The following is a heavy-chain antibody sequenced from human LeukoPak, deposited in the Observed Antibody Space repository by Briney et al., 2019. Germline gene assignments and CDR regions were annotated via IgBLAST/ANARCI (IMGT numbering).Heavy chain of an antibody. D-gene: IGHD2-21*01. V-gene: IGHV4-39*01. J-gene: IGHJ6*02. CDR3: ARQCGPNYYYYGMDV. CDR1: GGSISSSSYY. Sequence: SETLSLTCTVSGGSISSSSYYWGWIRQPPGKGLEWIGSIYYSGSTYYNPSLKSRVTISVDTSKNQFSLKLSSVTAADTAVYYCARQCGPNYYYYGMDVWGQGTTVTVSS. CDR2: IYYSGST.